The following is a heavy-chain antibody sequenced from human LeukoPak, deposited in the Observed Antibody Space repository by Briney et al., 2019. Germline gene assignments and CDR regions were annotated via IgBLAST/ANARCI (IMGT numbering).Heavy chain of an antibody. CDR2: INPNSGGT. D-gene: IGHD3-16*01. CDR3: AGGVLHGGGNWFDP. CDR1: GYTFTGYY. J-gene: IGHJ5*02. V-gene: IGHV1-2*06. Sequence: ASVKVSCKTPGYTFTGYYMHWLRQAPGQGLEWMGRINPNSGGTYYAQKFRSRVTMTRDTSISTAYMELASLISDDTAVYYCAGGVLHGGGNWFDPWGQGTLVTVSS.